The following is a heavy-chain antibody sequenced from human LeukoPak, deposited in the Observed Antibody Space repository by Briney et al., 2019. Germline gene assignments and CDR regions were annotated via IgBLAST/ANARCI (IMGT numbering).Heavy chain of an antibody. CDR3: ARGRGVYGDYSFHLDY. D-gene: IGHD4-17*01. V-gene: IGHV1-8*02. J-gene: IGHJ4*02. CDR1: GYTFTGYY. CDR2: MNPNSGNT. Sequence: VSVKVSCKASGYTFTGYYMHWVRQAPGRGLEWMGWMNPNSGNTGYAQKFQGRVTMTRDTSTSTVYMELSSLRSEDTAVYYCARGRGVYGDYSFHLDYWGQGTLVTVSS.